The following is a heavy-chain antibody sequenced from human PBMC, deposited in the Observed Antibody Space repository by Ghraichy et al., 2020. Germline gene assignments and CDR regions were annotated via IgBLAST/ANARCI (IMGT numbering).Heavy chain of an antibody. V-gene: IGHV1-69*13. Sequence: VKVSCKASGGTFSSYAISWVRQAPGQGLEWMGGIIPIFGTANYAQKFQGRVTITADESTSTAYMELSSLRSEDTAVYYCARRGFEVDYGDQTLDAFDIWGQGTMVTVSS. J-gene: IGHJ3*02. CDR2: IIPIFGTA. D-gene: IGHD4-17*01. CDR3: ARRGFEVDYGDQTLDAFDI. CDR1: GGTFSSYA.